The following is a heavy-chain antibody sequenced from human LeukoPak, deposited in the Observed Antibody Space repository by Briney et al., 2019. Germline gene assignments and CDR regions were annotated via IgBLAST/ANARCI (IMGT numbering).Heavy chain of an antibody. Sequence: GRSLRLSCAASGFTFSSYAMHWVRQAPGKGLEWVAVISYDGSNKYYADSVKDRFTISRDNSKNTLYLQMNSLRAEDTAVYYCARTVVPAAILGSGWFDPWGQGTLVTVSS. V-gene: IGHV3-30*04. CDR2: ISYDGSNK. D-gene: IGHD2-2*01. CDR1: GFTFSSYA. J-gene: IGHJ5*02. CDR3: ARTVVPAAILGSGWFDP.